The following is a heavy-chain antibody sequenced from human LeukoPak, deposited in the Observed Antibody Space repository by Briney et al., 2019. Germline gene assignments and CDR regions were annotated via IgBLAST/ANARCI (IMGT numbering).Heavy chain of an antibody. J-gene: IGHJ4*02. CDR2: IYSGGST. CDR1: GFTFSSYW. CDR3: ASLSGYYSNFDY. D-gene: IGHD3-22*01. V-gene: IGHV3-53*01. Sequence: GSLRLSCAASGFTFSSYWMSWVRQAPGKGLEWVSVIYSGGSTYYADSVKGRFTISRDNSKNTLYLQMNSLRAEDTAVYYCASLSGYYSNFDYWGQGTLVTVSS.